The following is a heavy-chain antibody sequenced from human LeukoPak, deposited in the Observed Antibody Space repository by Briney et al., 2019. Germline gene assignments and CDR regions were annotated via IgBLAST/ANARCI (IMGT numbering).Heavy chain of an antibody. CDR2: ISSSGSTI. CDR1: GFTFSSYE. Sequence: GGSLRLSCAASGFTFSSYEMNWVRQAPGKGLEWVSYISSSGSTIYYADSVKGRFTISRDNAKNSLYLQMNSPRAEDTAVYYCARLTVISYYYGMDVWGQGTTVTVSS. D-gene: IGHD3-22*01. CDR3: ARLTVISYYYGMDV. J-gene: IGHJ6*02. V-gene: IGHV3-48*03.